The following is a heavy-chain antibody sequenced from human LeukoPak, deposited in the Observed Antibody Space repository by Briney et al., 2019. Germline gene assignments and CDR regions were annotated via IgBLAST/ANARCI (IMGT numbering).Heavy chain of an antibody. CDR1: GYSISSGYY. Sequence: SETLSLTCAVSGYSISSGYYWGWTRQPPGKGLEWIGSIYHSGSTYYNPSLKSRVTISVDTSKNQFSLKLSSVTAVDTAVYYCARLGYDILTGYYTPLYFDYWGQGTLVTVSS. D-gene: IGHD3-9*01. V-gene: IGHV4-38-2*01. CDR2: IYHSGST. J-gene: IGHJ4*02. CDR3: ARLGYDILTGYYTPLYFDY.